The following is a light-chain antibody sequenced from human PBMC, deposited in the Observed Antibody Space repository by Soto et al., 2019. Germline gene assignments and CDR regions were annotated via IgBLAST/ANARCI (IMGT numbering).Light chain of an antibody. CDR1: SSDIGAYDY. Sequence: QSVLTQPASLSGSPGQSITISCTGTSSDIGAYDYVSWFQQHPGKAPKLMIYEGSKRPSGVSNRFSGSQSGNTASLTISGLQAEDEADYYCCSYAGGSTFAFGGGTKVTVL. J-gene: IGLJ2*01. V-gene: IGLV2-23*03. CDR2: EGS. CDR3: CSYAGGSTFA.